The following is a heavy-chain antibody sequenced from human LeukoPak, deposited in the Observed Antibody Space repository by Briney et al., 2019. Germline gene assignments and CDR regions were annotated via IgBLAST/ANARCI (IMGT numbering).Heavy chain of an antibody. D-gene: IGHD3-10*01. CDR3: AKVSGSYYAMDV. CDR2: ITGSGSST. Sequence: GGSLRLSCAASGFTFSSYAMRWVRQAPGKGLEWVSTITGSGSSTYYADSVKGRFTISRDNSKNTLYLQMNSLRAEDTAVYYCAKVSGSYYAMDVWGQGTTVTVPS. V-gene: IGHV3-23*01. CDR1: GFTFSSYA. J-gene: IGHJ6*02.